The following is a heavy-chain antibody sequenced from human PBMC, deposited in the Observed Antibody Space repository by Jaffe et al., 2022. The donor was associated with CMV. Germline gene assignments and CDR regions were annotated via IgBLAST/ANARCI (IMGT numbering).Heavy chain of an antibody. CDR2: ISSSSSYT. J-gene: IGHJ3*02. D-gene: IGHD6-13*01. V-gene: IGHV3-11*06. CDR1: GFTFSDYY. Sequence: QVQLVESGGGLVKPGGSLRLSCAASGFTFSDYYMSWIRQAPGKGLEWVSYISSSSSYTNYADSVKGRFTISRDNAKNSLYLQMNSLRAEDTAVYYCARGLIAAAGRDAFDIWGQGTMVTVSS. CDR3: ARGLIAAAGRDAFDI.